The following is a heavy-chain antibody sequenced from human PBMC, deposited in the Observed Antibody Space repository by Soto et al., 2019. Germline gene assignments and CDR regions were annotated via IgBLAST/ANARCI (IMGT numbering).Heavy chain of an antibody. J-gene: IGHJ4*02. D-gene: IGHD6-13*01. CDR2: ISWNRGSI. V-gene: IGHV3-9*01. Sequence: EVQLVESGGGLVQPGRSLRLSCAASGFTFDDYAMHWVRQAPGKGLEWVSGISWNRGSIGYADSVKGRFTISRDNAKNSLYLQMNSLRAEDTALYYCATAEGYSSSWYNYWGQGTLVTVSS. CDR1: GFTFDDYA. CDR3: ATAEGYSSSWYNY.